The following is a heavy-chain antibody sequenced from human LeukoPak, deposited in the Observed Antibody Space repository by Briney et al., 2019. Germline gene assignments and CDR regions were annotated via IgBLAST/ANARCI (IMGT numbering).Heavy chain of an antibody. D-gene: IGHD7-27*01. CDR3: YLTGDNNYFDY. V-gene: IGHV2-70*11. CDR2: IDWDDDK. CDR1: GFSLSTRGMC. Sequence: RESGPALVKPAQTLTLTCTFSGFSLSTRGMCVSWIRQPPGKALEWLARIDWDDDKYYSTSLKTRLTISKDTSKNQVVLTMTNMDPVDTATYYCYLTGDNNYFDYWGQGTLVTVSS. J-gene: IGHJ4*02.